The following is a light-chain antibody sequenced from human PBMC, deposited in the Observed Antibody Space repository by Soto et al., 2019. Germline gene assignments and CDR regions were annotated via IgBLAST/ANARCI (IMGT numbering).Light chain of an antibody. V-gene: IGKV1-39*01. CDR2: DAS. J-gene: IGKJ3*01. CDR1: QSIGTC. Sequence: DIQMTQSPSSLSASVGDRVTITCRASQSIGTCLNWYQQKPGKAPHLLIYDASRLPSGVPSRFSGSGSGTDFTLTISSLQPEYFATYYCQQSYRYLFTFGPGTKVDIK. CDR3: QQSYRYLFT.